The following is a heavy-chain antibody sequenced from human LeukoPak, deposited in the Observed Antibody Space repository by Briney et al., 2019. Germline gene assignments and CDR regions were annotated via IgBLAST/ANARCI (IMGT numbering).Heavy chain of an antibody. D-gene: IGHD5-24*01. CDR2: IYYSGNT. Sequence: PSETLSLTCSVSGGSIGGSPNYWGWIRQPPEKGLEWIANIYYSGNTYYLPSLKSRVTISVDPAKNQFSLNPRSVTAADTAVYYCATEEIDAYDIWGQGTLVTVSS. CDR1: GGSIGGSPNY. CDR3: ATEEIDAYDI. J-gene: IGHJ3*02. V-gene: IGHV4-39*01.